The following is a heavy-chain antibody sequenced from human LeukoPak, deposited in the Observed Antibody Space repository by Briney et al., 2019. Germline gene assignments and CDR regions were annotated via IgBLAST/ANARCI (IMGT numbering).Heavy chain of an antibody. CDR1: GFTFSSYA. Sequence: GGSLRLSCAASGFTFSSYAMSWVRQAPGKGLERVSAISGSGGSTYYTDSVKGRFTISRDNSKNTLYLQMNSLRAEDTAVYYCSIAPEQYYGDPDAFDIWGQGTMVTVSS. CDR3: SIAPEQYYGDPDAFDI. J-gene: IGHJ3*02. D-gene: IGHD4-17*01. V-gene: IGHV3-23*01. CDR2: ISGSGGST.